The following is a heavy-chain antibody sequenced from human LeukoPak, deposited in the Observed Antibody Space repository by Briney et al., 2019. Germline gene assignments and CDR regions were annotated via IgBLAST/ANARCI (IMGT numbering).Heavy chain of an antibody. V-gene: IGHV4-31*03. CDR3: ARDVGTVTDLGRFGP. CDR1: DGSISSGGYS. J-gene: IGHJ5*02. CDR2: IYYSGST. D-gene: IGHD4-17*01. Sequence: SQTLSLTCTVSDGSISSGGYSWNWIRQHPGKGLEWIGYIYYSGSTYYNPSLKSRVTISVDTSKNQFSLKLSSVTAADTAVYYCARDVGTVTDLGRFGPWGQGTLVTVSA.